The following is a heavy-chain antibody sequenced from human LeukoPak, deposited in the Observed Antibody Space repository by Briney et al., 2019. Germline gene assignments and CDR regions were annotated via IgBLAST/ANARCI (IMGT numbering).Heavy chain of an antibody. J-gene: IGHJ4*02. Sequence: GGSLRLSCADSGFTFSSYSMNWVRQAPGKGLEWVGRIKSKSDGGTIDYGARVKGRFTISRDERKNKMYMQMNSQKTEDTDVYYCTAIRGVGNFIFWGQGTLVTVSS. CDR3: TAIRGVGNFIF. CDR1: GFTFSSYS. CDR2: IKSKSDGGTI. D-gene: IGHD3-10*01. V-gene: IGHV3-15*01.